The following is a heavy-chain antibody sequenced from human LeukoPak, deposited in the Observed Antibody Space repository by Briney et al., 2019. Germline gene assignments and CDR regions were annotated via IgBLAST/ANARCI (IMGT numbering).Heavy chain of an antibody. CDR1: GFSVTSYW. J-gene: IGHJ4*02. V-gene: IGHV3-7*05. Sequence: GALRLSCTASGFSVTSYWMTWVRQAPGRGLEWLANIKQGGSERSYVASVEGQFTISGDNAKNSLYLQMNSLRPEDTAVYYCARVRRYYGSGTSFDYWGQGTLVTVSS. CDR2: IKQGGSER. D-gene: IGHD3-10*01. CDR3: ARVRRYYGSGTSFDY.